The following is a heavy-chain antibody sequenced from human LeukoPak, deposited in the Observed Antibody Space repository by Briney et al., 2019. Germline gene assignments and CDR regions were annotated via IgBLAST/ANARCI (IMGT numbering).Heavy chain of an antibody. CDR3: ARSAGARRITIFGVVGAFDI. CDR2: IYYSGST. J-gene: IGHJ3*02. D-gene: IGHD3-3*01. Sequence: PSETLSLTCGVYGASLSGHYWSWIRQPPGKGLEWIGYIYYSGSTNYNPSLKSRVTISVDTSKNQFSLKLSSVTAADTAVYYCARSAGARRITIFGVVGAFDIWGQGTMVTVSS. CDR1: GASLSGHY. V-gene: IGHV4-59*11.